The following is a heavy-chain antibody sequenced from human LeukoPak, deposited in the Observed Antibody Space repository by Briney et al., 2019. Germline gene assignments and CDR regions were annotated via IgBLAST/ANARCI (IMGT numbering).Heavy chain of an antibody. CDR2: IIPNSGAT. Sequence: ASVKVSCKASGYTFTDYFLHWVREAPGQGLEWMGWIIPNSGATNYARKFQGRVTMTRDTSISAAYLDLGSLTSDDTAMYYCARGPAIWIDFWGQGTLVTVSS. CDR3: ARGPAIWIDF. J-gene: IGHJ4*02. D-gene: IGHD5-18*01. V-gene: IGHV1-2*02. CDR1: GYTFTDYF.